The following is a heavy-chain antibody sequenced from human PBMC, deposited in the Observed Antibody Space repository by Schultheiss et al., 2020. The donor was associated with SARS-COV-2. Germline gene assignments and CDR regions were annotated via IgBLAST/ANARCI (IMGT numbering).Heavy chain of an antibody. Sequence: GGSLRLSCAASGFTFDDYAMHWVRQAPGKGLEWVSAIGTAGDTYYPGSVKGRFTISRDNSKNTVYLQMNSLRAEDTAVYYCAKEISMGPAAMPAYYYYGMDVWGQGTTVTVSS. D-gene: IGHD2-2*01. V-gene: IGHV3-13*01. CDR2: IGTAGDT. CDR1: GFTFDDYA. J-gene: IGHJ6*02. CDR3: AKEISMGPAAMPAYYYYGMDV.